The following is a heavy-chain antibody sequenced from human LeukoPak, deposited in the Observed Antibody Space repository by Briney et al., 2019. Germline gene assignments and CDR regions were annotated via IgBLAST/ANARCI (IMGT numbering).Heavy chain of an antibody. D-gene: IGHD6-25*01. V-gene: IGHV4-4*07. Sequence: PSETLSLTCTVSGGSISSYYWSWMRQPAGKGLEWIGRIYNSGSTNYNPSLKSRVTMSVDTSKNQFSLKLSSMTAADTAVYYCAREAAYYYYMDVWGKGTTVTVSS. J-gene: IGHJ6*03. CDR3: AREAAYYYYMDV. CDR1: GGSISSYY. CDR2: IYNSGST.